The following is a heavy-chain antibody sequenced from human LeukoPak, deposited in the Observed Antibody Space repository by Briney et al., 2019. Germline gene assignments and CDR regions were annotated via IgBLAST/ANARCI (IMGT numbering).Heavy chain of an antibody. J-gene: IGHJ4*02. D-gene: IGHD3-22*01. V-gene: IGHV1-2*04. CDR1: GYTFTSYY. CDR2: INPNSGGT. Sequence: ASVKVSCKASGYTFTSYYMHWVRQAPGQGLEWMGWINPNSGGTNYAQKFQGWVTMTRDTSISTAYMELSRLRSDDTAVYYCARAGPTYYYDSSGYYYDYWGQGTLVTVSS. CDR3: ARAGPTYYYDSSGYYYDY.